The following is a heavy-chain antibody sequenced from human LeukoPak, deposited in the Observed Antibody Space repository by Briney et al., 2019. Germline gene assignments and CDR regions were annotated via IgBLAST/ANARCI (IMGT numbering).Heavy chain of an antibody. D-gene: IGHD3-10*01. CDR1: GFTFSNYG. CDR2: IRYGGNNK. Sequence: GGSLRLSCAASGFTFSNYGMHWVRQAPGKGLEWVAFIRYGGNNKYYANSVKGRFTISRDNSKVTLYLQMNSLRDEDTAVYYCAKDPHYFGSGSYYDYFDYWGQGTLVTVSS. V-gene: IGHV3-30*02. J-gene: IGHJ4*02. CDR3: AKDPHYFGSGSYYDYFDY.